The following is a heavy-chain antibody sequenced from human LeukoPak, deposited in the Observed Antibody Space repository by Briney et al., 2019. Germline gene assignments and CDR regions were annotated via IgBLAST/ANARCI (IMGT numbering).Heavy chain of an antibody. CDR1: GGSISSSSYY. D-gene: IGHD3-10*01. CDR3: ARRRDGYYYGSGSPKQYYFDY. Sequence: SETLSLTCTVSGGSISSSSYYWGWIRQPPGKGLEWIGSIYYSGSTYYNPSLKSRVTISVDTSKNQFSLKLSSVIAADTAVYYCARRRDGYYYGSGSPKQYYFDYWGQGTLVTVSS. V-gene: IGHV4-39*01. J-gene: IGHJ4*02. CDR2: IYYSGST.